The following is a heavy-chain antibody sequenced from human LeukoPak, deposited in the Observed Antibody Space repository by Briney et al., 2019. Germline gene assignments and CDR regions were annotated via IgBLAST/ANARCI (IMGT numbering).Heavy chain of an antibody. CDR2: IWYDGSNK. CDR3: ARSSQEQWLVVDY. D-gene: IGHD6-19*01. J-gene: IGHJ4*02. Sequence: GRSLRLSCAASGFTFSSYGMHWVRQAPGKGLEWVAVIWYDGSNKYYADSVEGRFTISRDNSKNTLYLQMNSLRAEDTAVYYCARSSQEQWLVVDYWGQGTLVTVSS. V-gene: IGHV3-33*01. CDR1: GFTFSSYG.